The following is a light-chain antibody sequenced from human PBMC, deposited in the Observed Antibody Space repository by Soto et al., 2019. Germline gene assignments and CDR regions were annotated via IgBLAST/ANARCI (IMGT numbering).Light chain of an antibody. Sequence: QSALTQPASVSGSPGQSITISCTGTSSDVGGYNYVSWYEQYPGKAPKLMIYEVSNRPSGVSNRFSGSTSGNTASLTISGLQAEDEADYYCSSFASTHTGVFGGGTKLTVL. CDR3: SSFASTHTGV. CDR1: SSDVGGYNY. J-gene: IGLJ3*02. V-gene: IGLV2-14*01. CDR2: EVS.